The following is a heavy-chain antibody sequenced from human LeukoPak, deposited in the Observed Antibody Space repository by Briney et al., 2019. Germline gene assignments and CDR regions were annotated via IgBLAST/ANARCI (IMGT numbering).Heavy chain of an antibody. J-gene: IGHJ4*02. V-gene: IGHV3-21*01. CDR2: ISSSSSYI. CDR3: ARDLSPRWGDY. D-gene: IGHD3-16*01. CDR1: GFTFSSYS. Sequence: GGSLRLSCAASGFTFSSYSMNWVRQAPGKGLEWVSSISSSSSYIYYADSVKGRFTISRDNAKNSLYLQMNSLRVEDTAVYYCARDLSPRWGDYWGQGTLVTVSS.